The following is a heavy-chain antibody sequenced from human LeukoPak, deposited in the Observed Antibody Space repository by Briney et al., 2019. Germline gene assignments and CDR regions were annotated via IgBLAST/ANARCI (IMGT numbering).Heavy chain of an antibody. CDR3: VRLRFSGTTPDY. J-gene: IGHJ4*02. V-gene: IGHV4-39*01. CDR2: IYYGGNI. Sequence: PSETLSLTCTVSGGSISDIGSSSYYWGWIRQPPGKGLEWIGSIYYGGNIIYNPSLQNRVTISLYTSKNQFALKLSSVTAADTAVYYCVRLRFSGTTPDYWGQGTLVTVSS. CDR1: GGSISDIGSSSYY. D-gene: IGHD1-14*01.